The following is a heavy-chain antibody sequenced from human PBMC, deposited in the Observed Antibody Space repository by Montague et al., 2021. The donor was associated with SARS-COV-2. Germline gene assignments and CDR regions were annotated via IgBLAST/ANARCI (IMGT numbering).Heavy chain of an antibody. V-gene: IGHV4-39*01. CDR1: GGSISNSNYY. Sequence: SETLSLTCTVSGGSISNSNYYWGWIRQPPGKGLEWIGSVYYSGNTYHNPSLKSRVSISVDTSKSQLSLKVMSVTAVDTAVYYCARRWTGGGYCHASHWGQGTLVTVSS. J-gene: IGHJ4*02. CDR3: ARRWTGGGYCHASH. CDR2: VYYSGNT. D-gene: IGHD2-21*02.